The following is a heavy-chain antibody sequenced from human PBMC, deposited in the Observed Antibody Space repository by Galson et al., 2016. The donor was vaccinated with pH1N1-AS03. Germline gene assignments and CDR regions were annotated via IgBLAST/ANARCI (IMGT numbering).Heavy chain of an antibody. CDR1: GYTFSNYG. J-gene: IGHJ4*02. CDR2: IKNNNDNT. D-gene: IGHD2/OR15-2a*01. V-gene: IGHV1-18*01. CDR3: ARAFEEYLLRDYSSVFDS. Sequence: SVKVPCKASGYTFSNYGITWVRQAPGQGLQWMGWIKNNNDNTIYGQNFQGRVTLTTDPSTNTAYMELKNLRSDDTGVYYCARAFEEYLLRDYSSVFDSWGQGTLVTVSS.